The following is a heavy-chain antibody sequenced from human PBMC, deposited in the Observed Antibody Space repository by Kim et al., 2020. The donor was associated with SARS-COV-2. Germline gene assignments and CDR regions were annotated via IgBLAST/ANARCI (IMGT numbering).Heavy chain of an antibody. V-gene: IGHV1-69*13. J-gene: IGHJ4*02. CDR1: GGTFSSYA. Sequence: SVKVSCKASGGTFSSYAISWVRQAPGQGLEWMGGIIPIFGTANYAQKFQGRVTITADESTSTAYMELSSLRSEDTAVYYCARARPRYFDWLSGNYFDYWGQGTLVTVSS. D-gene: IGHD3-9*01. CDR3: ARARPRYFDWLSGNYFDY. CDR2: IIPIFGTA.